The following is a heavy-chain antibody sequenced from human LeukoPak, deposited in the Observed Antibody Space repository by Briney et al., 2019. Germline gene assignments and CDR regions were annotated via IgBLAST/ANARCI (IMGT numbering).Heavy chain of an antibody. D-gene: IGHD5-18*01. CDR2: INPNSGGT. V-gene: IGHV1-2*02. Sequence: ASVKVSCKASGYTFTGYYIHWVRQAPGQGLEWMGWINPNSGGTNYAQKFQGRVTMTRDTSISTAYMELSRLRSDDTAVYYCARDPFEYSYGSGDYWGQGTLVTVSS. CDR3: ARDPFEYSYGSGDY. J-gene: IGHJ4*02. CDR1: GYTFTGYY.